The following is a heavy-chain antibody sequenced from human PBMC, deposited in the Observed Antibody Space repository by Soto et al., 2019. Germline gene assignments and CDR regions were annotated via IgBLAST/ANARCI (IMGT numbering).Heavy chain of an antibody. J-gene: IGHJ6*02. CDR2: IYYSGST. CDR3: AREVVLRFLEWPFPDV. Sequence: SETLSLTCTVSGGSISSYYWSWIRQPPGKGLEWIGYIYYSGSTNYNPSLKSRVTISVDTSKNQFSLKLSSVTAADTAVYYCAREVVLRFLEWPFPDVWGQGTTVTV. D-gene: IGHD3-3*01. V-gene: IGHV4-59*01. CDR1: GGSISSYY.